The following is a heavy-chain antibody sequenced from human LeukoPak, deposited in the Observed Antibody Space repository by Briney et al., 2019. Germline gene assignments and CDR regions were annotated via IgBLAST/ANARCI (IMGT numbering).Heavy chain of an antibody. V-gene: IGHV4-38-2*02. CDR3: ARDRGGSYYEFYYMDV. CDR1: GYSISSGYY. Sequence: PSESLSLTCTVSGYSISSGYYWGWIRQPPGKGLEWIGSIYHSGSTNYNPSLKSRVTMSVDTSKNQFSLKLSSVTAADTAVYYCARDRGGSYYEFYYMDVWGKGTTVTISS. CDR2: IYHSGST. D-gene: IGHD1-26*01. J-gene: IGHJ6*03.